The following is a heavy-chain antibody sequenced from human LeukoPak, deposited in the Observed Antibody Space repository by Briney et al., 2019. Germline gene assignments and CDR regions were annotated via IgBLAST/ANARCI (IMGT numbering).Heavy chain of an antibody. J-gene: IGHJ5*01. CDR2: VSGSGDAT. CDR1: GFTFSSYG. D-gene: IGHD6-6*01. CDR3: AKLRVLSSSSENNWFDS. V-gene: IGHV3-23*01. Sequence: GSLRLSCVASGFTFSSYGMSWVRQAPVKRLEWVSAVSGSGDATYYADSVKGRFTISRDNSENTLYLQMDGLRAEDTAVYYCAKLRVLSSSSENNWFDSWGQGTLVTVYS.